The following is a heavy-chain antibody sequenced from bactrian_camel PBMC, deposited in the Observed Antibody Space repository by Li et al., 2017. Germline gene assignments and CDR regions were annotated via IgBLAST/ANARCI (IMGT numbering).Heavy chain of an antibody. J-gene: IGHJ6*01. CDR2: PDSDGSI. Sequence: QVQLVESGGGSVQAGGSLRLSCRYSGYTYRMGWFRQAPGTECEWVSTPDSDGSIYYRDTVKGRFTVSRDNAKNTAYLQMNSLQPEDTAMYYCGADFPCLTSIAYGLAGNFRSWGQGTQVTVS. V-gene: IGHV3S53*01. CDR1: GYTYR. D-gene: IGHD1*01. CDR3: GADFPCLTSIAYGLAGNFRS.